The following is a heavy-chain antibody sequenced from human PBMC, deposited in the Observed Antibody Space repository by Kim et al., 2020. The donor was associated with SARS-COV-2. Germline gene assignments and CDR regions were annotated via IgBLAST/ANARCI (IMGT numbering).Heavy chain of an antibody. V-gene: IGHV1-24*01. Sequence: ASVKVSCKVSGYTLTELSMHWVRQAPGKGLEWMGGFDPEDGETIYAQKFQGRVTMTEDTSTDTAYMELSSLRSEDTAVYYCATALSITGTNAVFYYYYGMDVWGQGTTVTVSS. CDR3: ATALSITGTNAVFYYYYGMDV. CDR1: GYTLTELS. D-gene: IGHD1-20*01. J-gene: IGHJ6*02. CDR2: FDPEDGET.